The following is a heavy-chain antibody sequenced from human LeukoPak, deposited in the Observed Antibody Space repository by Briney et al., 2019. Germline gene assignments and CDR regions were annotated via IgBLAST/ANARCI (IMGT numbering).Heavy chain of an antibody. D-gene: IGHD2-15*01. CDR3: ASSYCSGGSCYAFDY. J-gene: IGHJ4*02. CDR1: GFTFSSYS. Sequence: PGGTLRLSCAPSGFTFSSYSMNWVRQAPGTGLEGVSCISKSSSYIDYAGSVNGRFTISRHNAKNSLYLQMNSLRAEDTAVYYCASSYCSGGSCYAFDYWGQGTRVSVSS. V-gene: IGHV3-21*01. CDR2: ISKSSSYI.